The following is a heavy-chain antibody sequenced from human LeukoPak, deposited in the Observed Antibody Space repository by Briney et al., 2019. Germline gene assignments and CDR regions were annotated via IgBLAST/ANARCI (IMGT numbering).Heavy chain of an antibody. CDR2: INSDGITT. Sequence: GGSLRLSCAASGFTFSGYWMHWVRQAPGEGLVWVSRINSDGITTSYADSVKGRFTVSRDNAKNTLYLQMNSLRAEDTAVHYCARDGSLPDYWGQGTLVTVSS. CDR3: ARDGSLPDY. J-gene: IGHJ4*02. CDR1: GFTFSGYW. V-gene: IGHV3-74*01.